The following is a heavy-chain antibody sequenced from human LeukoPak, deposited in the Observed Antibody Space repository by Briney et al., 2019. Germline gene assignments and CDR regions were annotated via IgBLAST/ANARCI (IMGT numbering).Heavy chain of an antibody. Sequence: SETLSLTCVVNGGSFSGYYWSWIRQPPGKGLEWIGEIDQSGTTNYNPFLKSRVAISIDTSKKQFSLTLTSMTAADTAVYYCARVPHYYFGYGYFDTWGQGTRVTVSS. CDR1: GGSFSGYY. J-gene: IGHJ4*02. D-gene: IGHD3/OR15-3a*01. CDR3: ARVPHYYFGYGYFDT. CDR2: IDQSGTT. V-gene: IGHV4-34*01.